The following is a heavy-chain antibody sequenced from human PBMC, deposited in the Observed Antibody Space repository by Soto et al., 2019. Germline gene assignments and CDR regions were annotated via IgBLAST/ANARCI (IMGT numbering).Heavy chain of an antibody. D-gene: IGHD6-6*01. CDR1: GGSISSGGYY. Sequence: PSETLSLTFTVSGGSISSGGYYWSWIRQHPGKGLEWIGYIYYSGSTYYNPSLKSRVAISVDTSKNQFSLKLSSVTAADTAVYYCAGTSRAAPRTPHFDYWGQGTLVTVSS. CDR2: IYYSGST. J-gene: IGHJ4*02. CDR3: AGTSRAAPRTPHFDY. V-gene: IGHV4-31*03.